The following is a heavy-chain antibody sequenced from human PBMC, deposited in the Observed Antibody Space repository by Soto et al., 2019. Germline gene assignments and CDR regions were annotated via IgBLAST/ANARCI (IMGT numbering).Heavy chain of an antibody. CDR2: IYWNDDK. J-gene: IGHJ5*02. CDR3: AHREGYCSSTSCYANWFDP. CDR1: GFSLSTSGVG. Sequence: SGPTLVKPTQTLTLTCTFSGFSLSTSGVGVGWIRQPPGKALEWLALIYWNDDKLYSPSLKSRLTITKETSKNQVVLTMTNMDPVDTATYYCAHREGYCSSTSCYANWFDPWGQGTLVTVSS. V-gene: IGHV2-5*01. D-gene: IGHD2-2*01.